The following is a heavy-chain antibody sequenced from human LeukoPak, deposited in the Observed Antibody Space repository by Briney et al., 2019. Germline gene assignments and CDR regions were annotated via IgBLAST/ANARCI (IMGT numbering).Heavy chain of an antibody. D-gene: IGHD6-19*01. CDR3: ARDRAVGGRFFDL. CDR2: VTDAGFA. CDR1: STSLTTYY. V-gene: IGHV4-59*01. J-gene: IGHJ4*02. Sequence: SETLSLTCTVSSTSLTTYYWSWIRQPPGKGLEWIGYVTDAGFATYNPSLKSRVTLSVDTSTNQFSLRVHSVTVSDTAVYYCARDRAVGGRFFDLWGQGILVSVSS.